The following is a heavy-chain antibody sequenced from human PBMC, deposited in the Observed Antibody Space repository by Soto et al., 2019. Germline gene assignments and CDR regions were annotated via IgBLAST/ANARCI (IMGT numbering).Heavy chain of an antibody. CDR2: ISYDGSNK. Sequence: QVQLVESGGGVVQPGRSLRLSCAASGFTFSSYGIHWVRQAPGKGLEWVAVISYDGSNKYYADSVKGRFTISRDNSKNTLCLQMNSLRAEDTAVYYCAKDHYDTLTGYYGPDYWGQGTLVTVSS. CDR3: AKDHYDTLTGYYGPDY. CDR1: GFTFSSYG. D-gene: IGHD3-9*01. V-gene: IGHV3-30*18. J-gene: IGHJ4*02.